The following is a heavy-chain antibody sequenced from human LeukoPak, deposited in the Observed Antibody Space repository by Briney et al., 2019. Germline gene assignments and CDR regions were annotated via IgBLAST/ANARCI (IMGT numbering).Heavy chain of an antibody. CDR3: AKDGYSYGYFDY. J-gene: IGHJ4*02. CDR1: GFTFSSYA. CDR2: ISGSGGST. Sequence: GGSLRLSCAASGFTFSSYAMSWVRQAPGKGLEWVSAISGSGGSTYYADSVKGRFTISRDNSKNTLYLQMNSLRADDTAVYYCAKDGYSYGYFDYWGQGTLVTVSP. D-gene: IGHD5-18*01. V-gene: IGHV3-23*01.